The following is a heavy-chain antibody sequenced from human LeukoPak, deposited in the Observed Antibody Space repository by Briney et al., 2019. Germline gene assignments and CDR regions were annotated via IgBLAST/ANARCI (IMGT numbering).Heavy chain of an antibody. D-gene: IGHD2-8*01. V-gene: IGHV4-59*08. CDR2: IYYSGST. Sequence: SSETLSLTCTVSGGSISRDYWSWIRQPPGKGLEWIGYIYYSGSTNYNPSLKSRVTISVDTSKNQFSLNLSSVTAADTAVYYCAGHYCTNGICYGPDPWGQGTLVTVSS. J-gene: IGHJ5*02. CDR1: GGSISRDY. CDR3: AGHYCTNGICYGPDP.